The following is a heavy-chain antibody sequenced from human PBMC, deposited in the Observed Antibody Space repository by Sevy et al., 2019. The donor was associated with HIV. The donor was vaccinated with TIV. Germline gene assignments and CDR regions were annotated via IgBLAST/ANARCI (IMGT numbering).Heavy chain of an antibody. CDR1: GFTFSSYS. CDR3: ARVFRCSSTSCYLGWDYYYGMDV. J-gene: IGHJ6*02. V-gene: IGHV3-48*01. Sequence: GGSLRLSCAASGFTFSSYSMNWVRQPPGKGLEWVSYISSSSSTIYYADSVKGRFTISRDNAKNSLYLQMNSLRAEDTAVYYCARVFRCSSTSCYLGWDYYYGMDVWGQGTTVTVSS. CDR2: ISSSSSTI. D-gene: IGHD2-2*01.